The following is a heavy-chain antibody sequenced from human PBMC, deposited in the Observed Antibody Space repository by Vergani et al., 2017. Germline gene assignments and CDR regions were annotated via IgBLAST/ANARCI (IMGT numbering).Heavy chain of an antibody. CDR3: AKDERGMDV. CDR1: GFTFSSYG. Sequence: QVQLVESGGGVVQPGRSLRLSCAASGFTFSSYGMHWVRQAPGKGLEWVAVISYDGSNKYYADSVKGRFTISRDNSKNSLYLQMNSLRTEDTALYYCAKDERGMDVWGQGTTVTVSS. V-gene: IGHV3-30*18. CDR2: ISYDGSNK. J-gene: IGHJ6*02.